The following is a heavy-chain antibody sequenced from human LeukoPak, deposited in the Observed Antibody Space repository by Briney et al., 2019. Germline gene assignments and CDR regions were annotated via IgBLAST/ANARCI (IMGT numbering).Heavy chain of an antibody. CDR3: ARGRSSMVRGYYYYYMDV. CDR2: IYYSGST. D-gene: IGHD3-10*01. CDR1: GGSIGSSNW. V-gene: IGHV4-4*02. Sequence: SGTLSLTCAVSGGSIGSSNWWNWVRQPPGKGLEWIGEIYYSGSTNYNPSLKSRVTISVDTSKNQFSLKLSSVTAADTAVYYCARGRSSMVRGYYYYYMDVWGKGTTVTISS. J-gene: IGHJ6*03.